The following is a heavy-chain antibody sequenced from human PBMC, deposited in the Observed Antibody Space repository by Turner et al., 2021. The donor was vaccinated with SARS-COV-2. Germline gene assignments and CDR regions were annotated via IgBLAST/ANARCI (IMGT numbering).Heavy chain of an antibody. D-gene: IGHD5-12*01. CDR1: GDTFTSYG. Sequence: QVQLVQSGAEVKKPGASVKVACKASGDTFTSYGISWVRQAPGQGLEWMGWIIAYNGNTNYAQKLQGRVTMTTDTSTSTAYMELRSLRSDDTAVYYCARVGNGMATHNLFFDYWGQGTLVTVSS. V-gene: IGHV1-18*01. CDR3: ARVGNGMATHNLFFDY. J-gene: IGHJ4*02. CDR2: IIAYNGNT.